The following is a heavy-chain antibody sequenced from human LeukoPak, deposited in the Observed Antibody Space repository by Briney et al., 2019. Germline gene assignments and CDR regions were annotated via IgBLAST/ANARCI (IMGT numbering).Heavy chain of an antibody. D-gene: IGHD5-18*01. CDR3: ARRYSYGHPYNWFDP. Sequence: PSETLSFTCAVYGGSFSGYYWSWIRQPPGKGLEWIGEINHSGSTNYNPSLKSRVTISVDTSKNQFSLKLGSVTAADTAVYYCARRYSYGHPYNWFDPWGQGTLVTVSS. J-gene: IGHJ5*02. CDR1: GGSFSGYY. V-gene: IGHV4-34*01. CDR2: INHSGST.